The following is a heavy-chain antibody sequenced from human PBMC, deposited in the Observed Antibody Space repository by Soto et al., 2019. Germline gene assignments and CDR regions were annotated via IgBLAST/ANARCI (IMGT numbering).Heavy chain of an antibody. J-gene: IGHJ6*02. V-gene: IGHV3-21*01. Sequence: PGGSLRLSCAASGFTFSSYSMNWVRQAPGKGLEWVSSISSSSSYIYYADSVKGRFTISRDNAKNSLYLQLNSLRAEDTAVYYCARVAAMVPEYDYYYYYGMDVWGQGTTVTVSS. CDR2: ISSSSSYI. CDR3: ARVAAMVPEYDYYYYYGMDV. D-gene: IGHD5-18*01. CDR1: GFTFSSYS.